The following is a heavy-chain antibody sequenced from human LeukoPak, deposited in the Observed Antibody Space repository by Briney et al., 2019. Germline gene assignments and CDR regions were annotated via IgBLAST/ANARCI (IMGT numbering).Heavy chain of an antibody. Sequence: PGGSLRLSCAASGFTVSSNYMSWVRQAPGKGLEWVSVIYSGGSTYYADSVKGRFTISRDNSKNTLYLQMNSLRAEDTAVYYCARGVYGDAPKYWVQGTLVTVSS. J-gene: IGHJ4*02. CDR3: ARGVYGDAPKY. D-gene: IGHD4-17*01. CDR2: IYSGGST. V-gene: IGHV3-53*01. CDR1: GFTVSSNY.